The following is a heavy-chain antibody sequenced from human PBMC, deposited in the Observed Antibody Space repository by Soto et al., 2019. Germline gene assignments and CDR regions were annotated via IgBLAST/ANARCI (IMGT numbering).Heavy chain of an antibody. Sequence: ASETLSLTCTVSGGSISSGGYYWSWIRQHPGKGLEWIGYLYYSGSTYYNPSLKSRVTISVDTSKNQFSLKLSSVTAADTAVYYCARRYGGNFDYWGQGTLVTVSS. V-gene: IGHV4-31*03. D-gene: IGHD2-15*01. CDR2: LYYSGST. CDR3: ARRYGGNFDY. J-gene: IGHJ4*02. CDR1: GGSISSGGYY.